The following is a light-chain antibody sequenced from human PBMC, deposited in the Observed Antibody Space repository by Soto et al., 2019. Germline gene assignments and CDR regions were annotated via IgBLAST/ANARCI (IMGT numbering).Light chain of an antibody. Sequence: EVVLTQSPGSLSLSPGERATLSCRASQSVSSDYFAWYQQKPGQAPRLLIYATSSRSTGIPDRFSGSGSGTDFTLTISRLEPEDFAVYYCQQYGDSSYTFGQGTKLEIK. CDR1: QSVSSDY. V-gene: IGKV3-20*01. CDR3: QQYGDSSYT. CDR2: ATS. J-gene: IGKJ2*01.